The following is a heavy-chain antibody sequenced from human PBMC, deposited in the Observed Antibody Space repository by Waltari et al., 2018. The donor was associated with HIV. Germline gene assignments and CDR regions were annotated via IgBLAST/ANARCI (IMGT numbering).Heavy chain of an antibody. CDR3: VRTRYFDWPTRNY. CDR1: GVTFRSFG. D-gene: IGHD3-9*01. CDR2: ISADGSYI. Sequence: EVQLVESGGGRVQPGGSLRLSCVASGVTFRSFGMNWVSQTPGKGLEWVSYISADGSYIYYSDSLKGRFTVSRDNARGSLYLEMTSLRVEDTGVYYCVRTRYFDWPTRNYWGQGALVTVSS. V-gene: IGHV3-21*05. J-gene: IGHJ4*02.